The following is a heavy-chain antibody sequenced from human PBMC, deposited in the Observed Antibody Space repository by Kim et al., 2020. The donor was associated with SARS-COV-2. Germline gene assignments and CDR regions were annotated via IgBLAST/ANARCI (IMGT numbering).Heavy chain of an antibody. J-gene: IGHJ4*02. V-gene: IGHV4-59*08. D-gene: IGHD6-19*01. CDR1: GGSISSYY. CDR3: ASLQYSSGWSKFDY. Sequence: SETLSLTCTVSGGSISSYYWSWIRQPPGKGLEWIGYIYYSGSTNYNPSLKSRVTISVDTSKNQFSLKLSSVTAADTAVYYCASLQYSSGWSKFDYWGQGT. CDR2: IYYSGST.